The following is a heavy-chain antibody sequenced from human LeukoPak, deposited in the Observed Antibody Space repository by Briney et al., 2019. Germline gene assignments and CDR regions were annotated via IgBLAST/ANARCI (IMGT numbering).Heavy chain of an antibody. CDR2: IYPGDSDT. D-gene: IGHD3-10*01. CDR1: GYSFTSYW. Sequence: GESLKISCKGSGYSFTSYWIGWVRQMPGKGLEWMGIIYPGDSDTRYSPSFQGQVTISADKSISTAYLQWSSLKASDTAMYYCAKHHNYYGSGSYDAFDIWGQGTMVTVSS. CDR3: AKHHNYYGSGSYDAFDI. V-gene: IGHV5-51*01. J-gene: IGHJ3*02.